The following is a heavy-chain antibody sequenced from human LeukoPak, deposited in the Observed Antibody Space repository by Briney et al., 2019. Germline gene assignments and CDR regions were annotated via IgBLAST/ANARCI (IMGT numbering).Heavy chain of an antibody. CDR1: AFTFSEYW. Sequence: GGSLRLSCTASAFTFSEYWTHWVRHPPGKGLVGVSRITNDGSRTEYADSVKGPFTISRDNAKNTLYLQMDSLRPEDTAVYYCVRDLGGPDYWGQGTLVTVSS. J-gene: IGHJ4*02. D-gene: IGHD3-16*01. CDR3: VRDLGGPDY. CDR2: ITNDGSRT. V-gene: IGHV3-74*03.